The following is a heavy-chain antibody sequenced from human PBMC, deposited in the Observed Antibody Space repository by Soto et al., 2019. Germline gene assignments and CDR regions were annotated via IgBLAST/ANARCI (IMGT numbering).Heavy chain of an antibody. J-gene: IGHJ4*02. D-gene: IGHD1-26*01. CDR2: ISGSGGST. CDR3: GRRGSGSYYDY. CDR1: GFTFSSYA. V-gene: IGHV3-23*01. Sequence: EVQLLESGGGLVQPGGSLRLSCAASGFTFSSYAMRWVRQAPGKGLEWVSAISGSGGSTYYADSVKGRFTISRDNSKNTLYLQLNSLRAEDTDVYYCGRRGSGSYYDYWGQGTLVTVSS.